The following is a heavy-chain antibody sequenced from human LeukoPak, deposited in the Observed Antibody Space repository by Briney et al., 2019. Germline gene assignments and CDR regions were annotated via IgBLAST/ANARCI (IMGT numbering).Heavy chain of an antibody. V-gene: IGHV1-24*01. CDR1: GYTLTELS. CDR2: FDPEDGET. CDR3: ATDQKKWTTRYNY. Sequence: ASVKVSCKVSGYTLTELSMHWVRQAPGKGLEWMGGFDPEDGETIYVQKFQGRVTMTEDTSTDSAYMELSSLRSEDTAVYYCATDQKKWTTRYNYWGQGTLVTVSS. D-gene: IGHD3-9*01. J-gene: IGHJ4*02.